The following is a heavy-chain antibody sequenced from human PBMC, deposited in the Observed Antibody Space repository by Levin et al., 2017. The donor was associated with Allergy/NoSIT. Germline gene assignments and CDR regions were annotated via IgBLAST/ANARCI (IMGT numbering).Heavy chain of an antibody. J-gene: IGHJ4*02. CDR3: ARVLRYYYDSSGQPLDMYYCDQ. CDR2: MNPNNGKT. V-gene: IGHV1-8*01. D-gene: IGHD3-22*01. CDR1: GYTFTSYD. Sequence: ASVKVSCKASGYTFTSYDIIWVRQATGQGLEWMGWMNPNNGKTGYVQKFQGRVSMTSDTSISTAYMELSSLRSEDTAVFYCARVLRYYYDSSGQPLDMYYCDQWGQGTRVTVAS.